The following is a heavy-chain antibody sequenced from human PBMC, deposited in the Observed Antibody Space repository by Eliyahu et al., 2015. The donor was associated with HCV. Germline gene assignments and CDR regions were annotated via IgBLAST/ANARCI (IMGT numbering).Heavy chain of an antibody. CDR2: ISYDGSNK. CDR3: ARGVYQTTGWFDP. D-gene: IGHD1-1*01. J-gene: IGHJ5*02. Sequence: QVQLVESGGGVVQPGRSLRLSCAASGFTFSSYAMHWVRQAPGKGLDWVAVISYDGSNKYYADSVKGRFTISRDNSKNTLYLQMNSLRAEDTAVYYCARGVYQTTGWFDPWGQGTLVTVSS. V-gene: IGHV3-30-3*01. CDR1: GFTFSSYA.